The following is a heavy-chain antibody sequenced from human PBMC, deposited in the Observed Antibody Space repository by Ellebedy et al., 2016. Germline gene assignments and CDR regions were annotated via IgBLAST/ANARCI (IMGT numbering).Heavy chain of an antibody. V-gene: IGHV3-23*01. CDR2: ISVRGDSA. Sequence: GESLKISXAASGFTFSNFFMTWVRQAPGKGLEWVSTISVRGDSAFSADSVRGRFTISRDSSKNSVYLRMNNLRVEDTAVYYCRQGHYADLWGQGTLVTVSS. CDR3: RQGHYADL. J-gene: IGHJ4*02. D-gene: IGHD4-17*01. CDR1: GFTFSNFF.